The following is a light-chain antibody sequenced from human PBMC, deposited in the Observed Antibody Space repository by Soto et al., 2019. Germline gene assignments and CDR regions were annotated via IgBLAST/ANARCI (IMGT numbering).Light chain of an antibody. CDR1: QSVDSN. J-gene: IGKJ1*01. Sequence: EILMTQSPATLSVSPGERATLSCRASQSVDSNLAWYQQKPGQAPRLRIYGASTRATGISARLSGSGSGTEFTLTISSMQSEDFGVYYCQQYNNWWTFGQGTKVDIK. CDR3: QQYNNWWT. CDR2: GAS. V-gene: IGKV3-15*01.